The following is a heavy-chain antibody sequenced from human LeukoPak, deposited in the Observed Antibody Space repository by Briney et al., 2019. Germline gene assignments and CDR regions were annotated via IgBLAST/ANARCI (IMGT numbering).Heavy chain of an antibody. D-gene: IGHD3-16*02. J-gene: IGHJ4*02. CDR2: INPSGGST. V-gene: IGHV1-46*01. CDR3: ARDDYVWGSYRQFDY. Sequence: ASVKVSCNASGYTFTSYYMHWVRQAPGQGLEWMGIINPSGGSTSYAQKFQGRATMTRDMSTSTVYMELSSLRSEDTAVYYCARDDYVWGSYRQFDYWGQGTLVTVSS. CDR1: GYTFTSYY.